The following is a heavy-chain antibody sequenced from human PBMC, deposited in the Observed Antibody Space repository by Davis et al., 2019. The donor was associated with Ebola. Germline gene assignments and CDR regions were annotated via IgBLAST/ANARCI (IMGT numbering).Heavy chain of an antibody. V-gene: IGHV1-69*13. CDR2: LIPIFGTA. D-gene: IGHD2-15*01. CDR1: GGTFSSYA. Sequence: AASVKVSCKASGGTFSSYAISWVRQAPGQGLEWMGGLIPIFGTANYAQKFQGRVTITADESTSTAYMELSSLRSEDTAVYYCARDRGSSFGMDVWGQGTTVTVSS. J-gene: IGHJ6*02. CDR3: ARDRGSSFGMDV.